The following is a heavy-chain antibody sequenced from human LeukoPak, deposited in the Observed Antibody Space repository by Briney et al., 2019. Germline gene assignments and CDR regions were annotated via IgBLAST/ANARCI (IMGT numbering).Heavy chain of an antibody. CDR3: ARRVGRWFGERAYYYNYMDV. CDR1: DGSFSGYY. CDR2: INHSRST. D-gene: IGHD3-10*01. V-gene: IGHV4-34*01. Sequence: SETLSLTCAVYDGSFSGYYCSWIRQPPGKGLEWIGEINHSRSTKYSPSLKGRVTISVDTSKNQFSLKLSSVTAADTAVYYCARRVGRWFGERAYYYNYMDVWDKGTPVTISS. J-gene: IGHJ6*03.